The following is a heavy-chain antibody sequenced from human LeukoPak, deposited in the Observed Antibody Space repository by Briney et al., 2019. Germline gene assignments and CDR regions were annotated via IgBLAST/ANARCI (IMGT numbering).Heavy chain of an antibody. Sequence: SETLSLTCTVSGGSISSSSYYWGWIRQPPGKGLEWIGSIYYSGSTYYNPSLKSRVTISVDASKNQFSLKLSSVTAADTAVYYCARPRRNAFDIWGQGTMVTVSS. CDR3: ARPRRNAFDI. CDR2: IYYSGST. V-gene: IGHV4-39*01. CDR1: GGSISSSSYY. J-gene: IGHJ3*02.